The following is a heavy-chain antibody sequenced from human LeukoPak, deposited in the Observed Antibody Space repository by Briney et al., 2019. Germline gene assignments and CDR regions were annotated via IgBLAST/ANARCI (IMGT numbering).Heavy chain of an antibody. Sequence: SETLSLTCAVYGGSFSVYYWSWIRQPPGKGLEWIGEINHSGSTNYHPSLKSPVTISVDTSKNQFSLKLSSVTAADTAVYYCARASSLSVAGYVDYWGQGTLVTVSS. J-gene: IGHJ4*02. CDR2: INHSGST. CDR1: GGSFSVYY. V-gene: IGHV4-34*01. D-gene: IGHD6-19*01. CDR3: ARASSLSVAGYVDY.